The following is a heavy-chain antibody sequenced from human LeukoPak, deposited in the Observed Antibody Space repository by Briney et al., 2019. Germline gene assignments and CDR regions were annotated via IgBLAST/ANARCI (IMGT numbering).Heavy chain of an antibody. V-gene: IGHV1-2*02. CDR1: GYTFTGYY. J-gene: IGHJ4*02. CDR3: ARWYYSGWAFDY. Sequence: ASVKVSCKASGYTFTGYYLHWVRQAPGQGLEWMGWINPNSGGTNYAQKFQGRVTMTRDTSISTAYMELSRLTSDDTAVYYCARWYYSGWAFDYWGQGTLVTVSS. CDR2: INPNSGGT. D-gene: IGHD6-19*01.